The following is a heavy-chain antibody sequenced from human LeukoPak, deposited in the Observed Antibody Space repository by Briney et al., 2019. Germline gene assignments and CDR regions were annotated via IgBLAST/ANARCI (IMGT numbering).Heavy chain of an antibody. J-gene: IGHJ5*02. CDR2: ISYNGGT. D-gene: IGHD6-19*01. Sequence: SETLSLTCTVSGGSINSYYWSWIRQPPGKGLEYIGYISYNGGTNYNPSLTSRVTISVDTSKNQFSLRLSSVTAADTAVYYCARGFASGWYSRYDPWGQGTLVTVSS. CDR3: ARGFASGWYSRYDP. V-gene: IGHV4-59*08. CDR1: GGSINSYY.